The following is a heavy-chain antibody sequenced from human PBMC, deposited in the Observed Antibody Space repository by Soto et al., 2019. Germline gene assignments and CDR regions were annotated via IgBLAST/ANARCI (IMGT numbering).Heavy chain of an antibody. CDR3: ARHAGHYYGSGSYYLGVSGWFDS. D-gene: IGHD3-10*01. CDR2: IYHSGST. J-gene: IGHJ5*01. V-gene: IGHV4-30-2*01. CDR1: GGSISSGGYS. Sequence: PSETLSLTCAVSGGSISSGGYSWSWIRQPPGKGLEWIGYIYHSGSTYYNPSLKSRVTISVDRSKNQFSLKLSSVTAADTAVYYCARHAGHYYGSGSYYLGVSGWFDSWGQGTLGTVSS.